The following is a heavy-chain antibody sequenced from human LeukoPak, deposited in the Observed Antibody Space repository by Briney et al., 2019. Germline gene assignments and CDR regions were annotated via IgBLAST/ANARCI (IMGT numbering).Heavy chain of an antibody. D-gene: IGHD3-3*02. V-gene: IGHV1-69*06. CDR1: GGTFSSYA. CDR2: IIPIFGTA. J-gene: IGHJ4*02. Sequence: ASVKVSCKASGGTFSSYAISWVRQAPGQGLEWMGGIIPIFGTANYAQKFQGRVTITADRSTSTAYMELSSLRSEDTAVYYCARVAEAHYYFDYWGQGTLVTVSS. CDR3: ARVAEAHYYFDY.